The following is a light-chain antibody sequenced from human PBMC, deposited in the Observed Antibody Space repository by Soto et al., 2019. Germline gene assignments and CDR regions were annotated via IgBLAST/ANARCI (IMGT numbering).Light chain of an antibody. J-gene: IGKJ2*01. V-gene: IGKV3-15*01. CDR3: QQYNNWPLYT. CDR2: GAS. CDR1: QRVSSN. Sequence: EIVMTQSPATLSVSPGERATLSCRASQRVSSNLAWYQQKPGQAPRLLIYGASTGATGIPARFSGSGSGTEFTLTISSLQSEDFAVYYCQQYNNWPLYTFGQGTKLEIK.